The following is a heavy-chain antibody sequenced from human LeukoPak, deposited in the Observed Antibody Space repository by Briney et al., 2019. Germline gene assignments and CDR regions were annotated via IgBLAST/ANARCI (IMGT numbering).Heavy chain of an antibody. J-gene: IGHJ6*02. V-gene: IGHV4-59*01. CDR1: GGPFSSYY. CDR3: ARGGSGYDSFYYYGMDV. CDR2: IYDSGSI. D-gene: IGHD5-12*01. Sequence: SETLNLTCTVSGGPFSSYYRSWIRQPPVKGLEWIGYIYDSGSINYNPYLKSRVTISLDTSKNQFSLKLYSVTAADTAVYYCARGGSGYDSFYYYGMDVWGQGTAVTVSS.